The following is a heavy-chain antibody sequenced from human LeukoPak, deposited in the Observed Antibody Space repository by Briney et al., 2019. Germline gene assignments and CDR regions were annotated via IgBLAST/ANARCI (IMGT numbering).Heavy chain of an antibody. CDR2: INPNSGGT. CDR1: GYTFTGYY. J-gene: IGHJ4*02. Sequence: ASVKVSCKASGYTFTGYYMHWVRQAPGQGLEWMGWINPNSGGTNYAQKFQGRVTMTRDTSISIAYMELSRLRSDDTAVYYCARSIVGVTGEFDYWGQGTLVTVSS. D-gene: IGHD1-26*01. CDR3: ARSIVGVTGEFDY. V-gene: IGHV1-2*02.